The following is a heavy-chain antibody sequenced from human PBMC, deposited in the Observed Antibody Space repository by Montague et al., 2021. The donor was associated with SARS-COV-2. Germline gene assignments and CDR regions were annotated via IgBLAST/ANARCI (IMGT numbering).Heavy chain of an antibody. CDR1: GGSITNYY. J-gene: IGHJ4*02. D-gene: IGHD1-26*01. Sequence: SETLSLTCTVSGGSITNYYWTWIRQPPGRGLEWIGYIYYSATTNYNPSLKSRVTMSIDTSKNQFSLSLSSVTAADSAVYYCARAGDSAHFYFDSWGQGTLVTVSS. CDR3: ARAGDSAHFYFDS. CDR2: IYYSATT. V-gene: IGHV4-59*12.